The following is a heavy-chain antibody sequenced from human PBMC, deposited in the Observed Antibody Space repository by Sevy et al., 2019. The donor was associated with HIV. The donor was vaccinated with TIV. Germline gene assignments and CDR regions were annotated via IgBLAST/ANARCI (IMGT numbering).Heavy chain of an antibody. Sequence: GGSLRLSCTASGFSFGDYVLSWVRQAPGKGLEWVGFIRSTAYGGTTEYAASVRGRFTISRDDSKSIAYLQMNSLKTEDTAVYYCSRGGGATHWGMDVWGQGTTVTVSS. V-gene: IGHV3-49*04. D-gene: IGHD1-26*01. CDR3: SRGGGATHWGMDV. CDR2: IRSTAYGGTT. J-gene: IGHJ6*02. CDR1: GFSFGDYV.